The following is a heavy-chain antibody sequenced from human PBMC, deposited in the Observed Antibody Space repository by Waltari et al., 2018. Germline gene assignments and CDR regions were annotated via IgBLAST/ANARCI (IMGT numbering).Heavy chain of an antibody. CDR1: GFTFNPYA. Sequence: QVQLVESGGGVVQPGTSLRLSCVASGFTFNPYAMHWVRQVPGKGLEWVAVILYDGSNKNYADSVKGRFTISRDNSKSTLYLEMNSLRPEDTAVYFCAKFAGGGYIFRSDAFDIWGQGTMVTVSP. V-gene: IGHV3-30*18. J-gene: IGHJ3*02. CDR3: AKFAGGGYIFRSDAFDI. CDR2: ILYDGSNK. D-gene: IGHD1-26*01.